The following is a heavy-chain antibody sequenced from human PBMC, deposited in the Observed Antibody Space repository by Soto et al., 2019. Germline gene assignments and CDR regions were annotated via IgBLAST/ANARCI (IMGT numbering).Heavy chain of an antibody. Sequence: PSETLSLTCTVSGGSISSYYWSWIRQPPGKGLEWIGYIYYSGSTNYNPSLKSRVTISVDTSKNQFSLKLSSVTAADTAVYYCARFRYSSSPFDYWGQGTLVTVSS. D-gene: IGHD6-6*01. CDR2: IYYSGST. CDR1: GGSISSYY. CDR3: ARFRYSSSPFDY. V-gene: IGHV4-59*08. J-gene: IGHJ4*02.